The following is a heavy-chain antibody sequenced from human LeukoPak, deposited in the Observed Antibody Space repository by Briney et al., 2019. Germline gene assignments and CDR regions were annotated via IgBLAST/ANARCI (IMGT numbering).Heavy chain of an antibody. CDR2: ISSSSSTI. Sequence: GGSLRLSCAPSGVTFSSYSMNTVRQAPGKGLEWVSYISSSSSTIYYADSVKGRFTISRDNAKNSLYLHVNSLRDEDAAVYYCARVPYGRYFFDYWGQGTLVTVSS. CDR1: GVTFSSYS. D-gene: IGHD4-17*01. V-gene: IGHV3-48*02. J-gene: IGHJ4*02. CDR3: ARVPYGRYFFDY.